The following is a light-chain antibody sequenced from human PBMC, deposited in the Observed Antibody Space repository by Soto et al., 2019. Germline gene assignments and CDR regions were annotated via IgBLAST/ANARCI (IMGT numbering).Light chain of an antibody. CDR1: RSISNY. CDR3: QQTYSTPRT. V-gene: IGKV1-39*01. J-gene: IGKJ1*01. Sequence: DIQMTQSPSSLSASVGDRVTITCRASRSISNYLNWYQQKPGKAPNLLIHTTSNLQGGVPSRFSGSGSGTDFTLTISSLQREDFATYYCQQTYSTPRTFGQGTTVEVK. CDR2: TTS.